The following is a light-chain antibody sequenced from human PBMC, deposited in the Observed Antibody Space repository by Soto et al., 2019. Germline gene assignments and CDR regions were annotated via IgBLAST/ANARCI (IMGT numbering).Light chain of an antibody. V-gene: IGKV3-20*01. CDR2: GAS. J-gene: IGKJ4*01. CDR3: QQHGSSLLT. Sequence: MVLTQSPGHLSLSPRERASLSCRASQSVSSEKLAWYQQKPGQAPRLLIFGASGRATGIPERFSGSGSGTDFSLTISRLEPEDSAVYYCQQHGSSLLTFGGGTKVDIK. CDR1: QSVSSEK.